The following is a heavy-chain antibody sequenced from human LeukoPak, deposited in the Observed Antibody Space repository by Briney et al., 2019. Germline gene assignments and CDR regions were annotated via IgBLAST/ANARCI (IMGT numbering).Heavy chain of an antibody. CDR3: AKDRRYSSSSGRFDY. J-gene: IGHJ4*02. D-gene: IGHD6-6*01. CDR2: ISGSGGST. Sequence: GSLRLSCAASGFTFSSYAMSWVRQAPGKGLEWVSAISGSGGSTYYADSVKGRFTISRDNSKNTLYLQMNSLRAEDTAVYYCAKDRRYSSSSGRFDYWGQGTLVTVSS. CDR1: GFTFSSYA. V-gene: IGHV3-23*01.